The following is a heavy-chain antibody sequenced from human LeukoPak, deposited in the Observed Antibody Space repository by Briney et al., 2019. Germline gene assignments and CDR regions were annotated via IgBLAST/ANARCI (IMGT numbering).Heavy chain of an antibody. D-gene: IGHD6-13*01. Sequence: GGSLRLSCAASGFTFSSYGMHWVRQAPGKGLEWVAFIRYDGSNKYYADSVKGRFTISRDNAKNSLYLQMNSLRAEDTAVYYCARGAAAGRFFDYWGQGALVTVSS. V-gene: IGHV3-30*02. CDR2: IRYDGSNK. CDR3: ARGAAAGRFFDY. CDR1: GFTFSSYG. J-gene: IGHJ4*02.